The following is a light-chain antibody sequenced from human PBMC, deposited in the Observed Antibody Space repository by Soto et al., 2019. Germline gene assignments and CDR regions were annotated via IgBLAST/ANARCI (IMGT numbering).Light chain of an antibody. V-gene: IGLV4-69*01. CDR3: QTWGSGIVV. CDR1: SGHSHYA. Sequence: QSVLTQSPSASASLGASVKLTCTLSSGHSHYAIAWHQQQSEKGPRYLMKLNIDGSHSKGDGIPDRFSGSSSGAERYLAIYSLKYEDEADYYCQTWGSGIVVLGGGTKLTVL. CDR2: LNIDGSH. J-gene: IGLJ2*01.